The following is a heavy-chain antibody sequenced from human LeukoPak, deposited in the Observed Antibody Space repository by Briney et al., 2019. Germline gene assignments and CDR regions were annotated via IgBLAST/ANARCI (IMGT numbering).Heavy chain of an antibody. J-gene: IGHJ4*02. CDR3: ARLTYYDFWSGFDY. CDR2: IYTGGST. V-gene: IGHV4-4*09. Sequence: PSETLSLTCTVSGGSISSYYWSWIRQPPGKGLEWIGYIYTGGSTNYNPSLKSRVTISVDTSKNQFSLKLSSVTAADTAVYYCARLTYYDFWSGFDYWGQGTLVTVSS. CDR1: GGSISSYY. D-gene: IGHD3-3*01.